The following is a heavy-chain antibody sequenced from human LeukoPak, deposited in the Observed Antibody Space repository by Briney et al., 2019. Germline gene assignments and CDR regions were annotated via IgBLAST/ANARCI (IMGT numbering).Heavy chain of an antibody. CDR2: IIPIFGTA. CDR1: GGTFSSYA. J-gene: IGHJ4*02. V-gene: IGHV1-69*05. CDR3: ARESRRYSSSWYYFDY. D-gene: IGHD6-13*01. Sequence: SVKVSCKASGGTFSSYAISWVRQAPGQGLEWMGGIIPIFGTANYAQKFQGRVTITTDESTSTAYMELSSLRSEDTAVYYCARESRRYSSSWYYFDYWGQGTLVTVSS.